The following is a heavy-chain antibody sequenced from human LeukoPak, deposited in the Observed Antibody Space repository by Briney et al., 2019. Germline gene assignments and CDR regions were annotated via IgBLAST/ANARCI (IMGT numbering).Heavy chain of an antibody. J-gene: IGHJ4*02. D-gene: IGHD2-2*01. V-gene: IGHV3-30-3*01. CDR1: GFTFSSYA. Sequence: GRSLRLSCAASGFTFSSYAMHWVRQAPGKGLEWVAVISYDGSNKYYADSVKGRFTISRDNSKNTLYLQMNSLRAEDTAVYYCARARRGSSSTSCYGGNFDYWGQGTLVTVSS. CDR3: ARARRGSSSTSCYGGNFDY. CDR2: ISYDGSNK.